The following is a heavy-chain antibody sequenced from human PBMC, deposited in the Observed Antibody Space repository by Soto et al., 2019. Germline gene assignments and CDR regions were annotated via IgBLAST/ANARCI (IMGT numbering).Heavy chain of an antibody. CDR3: ARLRYGGYGRWFDP. CDR2: IYYSGST. CDR1: GGPISSYY. Sequence: PSETLSLTSTVSGGPISSYYWSWIRQPPGKGLEWIGYIYYSGSTNYNPSLKSRVTISVDTSKNQFSLKLSSVTAADTAVYYCARLRYGGYGRWFDPWGQGTLVTVSS. J-gene: IGHJ5*02. V-gene: IGHV4-59*08. D-gene: IGHD5-12*01.